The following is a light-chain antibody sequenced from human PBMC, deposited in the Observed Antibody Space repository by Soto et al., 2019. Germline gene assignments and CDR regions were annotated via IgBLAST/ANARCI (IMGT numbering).Light chain of an antibody. CDR1: QGVSRY. Sequence: IQLTQSPSSLSASVGDRVTITCRASQGVSRYRAWYQQKPGKTPKLRISLTSTLQSGVPSRFSGGGSGTEFTLTISSLQPGDFATYYCQQLIAYPLTFGGGTKVQIK. CDR3: QQLIAYPLT. CDR2: LTS. V-gene: IGKV1-9*01. J-gene: IGKJ4*01.